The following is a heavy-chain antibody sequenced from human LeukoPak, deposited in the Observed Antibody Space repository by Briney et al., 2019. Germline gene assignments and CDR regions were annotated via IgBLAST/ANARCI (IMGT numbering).Heavy chain of an antibody. V-gene: IGHV3-7*01. Sequence: GGSLRLSCAASGFTFSSYWMSWVRQAPGKGLEWVANIKQDGSEKYYVDSVKGRFTISRDNAKNSLYLQMNSLRAEDTAVYYCARLSDSSSWYTTNDAFDIWGQGTMVTVSS. J-gene: IGHJ3*02. CDR2: IKQDGSEK. D-gene: IGHD6-13*01. CDR3: ARLSDSSSWYTTNDAFDI. CDR1: GFTFSSYW.